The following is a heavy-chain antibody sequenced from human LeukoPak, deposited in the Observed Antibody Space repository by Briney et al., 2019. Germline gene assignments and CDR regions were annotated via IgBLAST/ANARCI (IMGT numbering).Heavy chain of an antibody. V-gene: IGHV4-59*01. CDR3: ARAYGSGDDY. J-gene: IGHJ4*02. CDR1: GGSISSYY. Sequence: SETLSLTCTVSGGSISSYYWSWIRQPPGKGLEWIGYIYYSVSTNYNPSLKSRVTISVDTSKNQFSLKLSSVTAADTAVYYCARAYGSGDDYWGQGTLVTVSS. CDR2: IYYSVST. D-gene: IGHD3-10*01.